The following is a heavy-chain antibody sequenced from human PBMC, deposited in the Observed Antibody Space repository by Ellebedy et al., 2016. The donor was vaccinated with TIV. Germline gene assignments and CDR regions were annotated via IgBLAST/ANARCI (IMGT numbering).Heavy chain of an antibody. V-gene: IGHV3-30-3*01. Sequence: GESLKISCAASGFTFSSYAMHWVRQAPGKGLEWVAVISYDGSNKYYADSVKGRFTISRDNSKNTLYLQMNSLRAEDTAVYYCARAVTYYYDSSGYSSLGYWGQGTLVTVSS. CDR3: ARAVTYYYDSSGYSSLGY. CDR1: GFTFSSYA. J-gene: IGHJ4*02. CDR2: ISYDGSNK. D-gene: IGHD3-22*01.